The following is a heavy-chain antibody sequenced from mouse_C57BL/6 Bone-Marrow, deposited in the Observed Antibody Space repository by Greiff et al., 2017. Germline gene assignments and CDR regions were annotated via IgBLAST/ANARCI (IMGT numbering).Heavy chain of an antibody. Sequence: QVQLQQPGAELVKPGASVKLSCKASGYPFTSYWMHWVKQRPGQGLEWIGMIHPNSGSTNYNEKFKSKATLTVDKSSSTAYMQLSSLTSDDSAVYYCARRDYGSSYSYAMDYWGQGTSVTVSS. CDR2: IHPNSGST. V-gene: IGHV1-64*01. CDR1: GYPFTSYW. J-gene: IGHJ4*01. CDR3: ARRDYGSSYSYAMDY. D-gene: IGHD1-1*01.